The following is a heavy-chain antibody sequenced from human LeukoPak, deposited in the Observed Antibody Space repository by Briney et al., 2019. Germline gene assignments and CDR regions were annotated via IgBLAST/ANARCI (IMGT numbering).Heavy chain of an antibody. CDR3: ARDFAIRDWFDP. D-gene: IGHD2-21*01. Sequence: ASVKVSCKASGYTFTTSDINWVRQAPGQGLQWMGWMNPNSGNAVYAQKFQGRVTMTRSTSINTAYMELSSLRSDDTAVYYCARDFAIRDWFDPWGQGTLVTVSS. J-gene: IGHJ5*02. V-gene: IGHV1-8*01. CDR1: GYTFTTSD. CDR2: MNPNSGNA.